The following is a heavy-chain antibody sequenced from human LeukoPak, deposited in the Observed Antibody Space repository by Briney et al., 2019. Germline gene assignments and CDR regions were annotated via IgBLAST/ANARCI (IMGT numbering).Heavy chain of an antibody. V-gene: IGHV4-4*07. CDR2: IYTSGST. CDR3: ARLVSDFWSGYYTNWFDP. D-gene: IGHD3-3*01. CDR1: GGSISSYY. Sequence: SETLSLTCTVSGGSISSYYWSWIRQPAGKGLEWIGRIYTSGSTNYNPSLKSRVTMSVDTSKNQFSLKLSSVTAADTAVYYCARLVSDFWSGYYTNWFDPWGQGTLVTVSS. J-gene: IGHJ5*02.